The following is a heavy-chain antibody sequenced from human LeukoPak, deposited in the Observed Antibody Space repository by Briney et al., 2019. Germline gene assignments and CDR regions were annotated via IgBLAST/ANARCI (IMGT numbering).Heavy chain of an antibody. J-gene: IGHJ4*02. CDR3: ARGYNYGLY. V-gene: IGHV3-11*06. D-gene: IGHD5-18*01. CDR2: ISGSGSST. CDR1: GFTFSDYA. Sequence: GGSLRLSCAASGFTFSDYAMSWIPHAPGKELEWISYISGSGSSTNYADSIKGRFTISRDNAKNSLYLQMNSLRAEDTAVYYCARGYNYGLYWGQGTLVTVSS.